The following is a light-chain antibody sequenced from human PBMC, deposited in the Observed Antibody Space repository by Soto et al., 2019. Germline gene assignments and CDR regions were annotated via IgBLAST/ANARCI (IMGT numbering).Light chain of an antibody. CDR3: QQSFDAPIT. CDR2: TAS. Sequence: DIQVTQSPSSLSASVGDRVSITCRASQTISRFVNWYQQKPGKAPKVLISTASILQSGVPSRFSGSGSGTDFTLTISSLQPEDFATYYCQQSFDAPITFGQGTRVEIK. V-gene: IGKV1-39*01. CDR1: QTISRF. J-gene: IGKJ5*01.